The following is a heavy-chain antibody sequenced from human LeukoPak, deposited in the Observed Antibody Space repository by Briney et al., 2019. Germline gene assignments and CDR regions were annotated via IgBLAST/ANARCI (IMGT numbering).Heavy chain of an antibody. Sequence: SGGSLRLLCGASGFPFRICAMSGVRDARGRAVVGVSAISGSGGSIFRGVSVKGRFTISKNKSKNTQYLQMNSLRAEDTAVYYCAKDTRFMVRSSDAFDIWGQGTMVTVSS. J-gene: IGHJ3*02. CDR1: GFPFRICA. CDR2: ISGSGGSI. D-gene: IGHD3-10*01. V-gene: IGHV3-23*01. CDR3: AKDTRFMVRSSDAFDI.